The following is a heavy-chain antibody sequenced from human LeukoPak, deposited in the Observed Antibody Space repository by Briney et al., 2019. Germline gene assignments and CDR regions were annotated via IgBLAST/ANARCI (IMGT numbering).Heavy chain of an antibody. D-gene: IGHD6-13*01. Sequence: ASVKVSCKASGYTSTTYGNGWVRQAPGQGLEWMGWVSAYNGKTNYAQKLQGRVTMTTDTSTNTAHMELMNLTSDDTAVYYCARDWGIIATATGVFDTWGQGTMVTVSS. CDR3: ARDWGIIATATGVFDT. J-gene: IGHJ3*02. V-gene: IGHV1-18*01. CDR2: VSAYNGKT. CDR1: GYTSTTYG.